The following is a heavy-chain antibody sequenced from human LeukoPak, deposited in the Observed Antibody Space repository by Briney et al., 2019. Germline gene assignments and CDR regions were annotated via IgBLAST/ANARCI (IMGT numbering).Heavy chain of an antibody. D-gene: IGHD3-10*01. CDR1: GYTFTSYG. CDR3: ARVFTMVRGVITFDY. J-gene: IGHJ4*02. V-gene: IGHV1-18*04. CDR2: ISAYNGNT. Sequence: WASVRVSCKASGYTFTSYGISWVGQAPGQGLEWMGWISAYNGNTNYAQKLQGRVTMNTDTSTSTAYIELRSLRSDDTAVYYCARVFTMVRGVITFDYWGQGTLVTVSS.